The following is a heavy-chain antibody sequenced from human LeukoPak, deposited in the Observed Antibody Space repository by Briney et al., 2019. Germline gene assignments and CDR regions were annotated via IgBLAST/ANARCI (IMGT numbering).Heavy chain of an antibody. V-gene: IGHV4-34*01. D-gene: IGHD3-9*01. J-gene: IGHJ4*02. CDR1: GGSFSGYY. CDR2: INHSGST. Sequence: TSETLSLTCAVYGGSFSGYYWSWIRQPPGKGLEWIGGINHSGSTNYNPSLKSRVTISVDTSKNQFSLKLSSVTAADTAVYYCARGGSVLRYFDWLYQHDYWGQGTLVTVSS. CDR3: ARGGSVLRYFDWLYQHDY.